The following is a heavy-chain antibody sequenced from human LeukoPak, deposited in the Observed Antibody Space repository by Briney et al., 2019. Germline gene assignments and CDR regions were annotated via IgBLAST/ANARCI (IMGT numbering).Heavy chain of an antibody. J-gene: IGHJ1*01. V-gene: IGHV4-59*01. D-gene: IGHD6-13*01. Sequence: PSETLSLTCTVSGGSISSYYWSWIRQPPGKGLEWIGYIYYSGSTNYNPSLKSRVTISVDTSKSQFSLKLSSVTAADTAVYYCATYSSSWYARFQHWGQGTLVTVSS. CDR2: IYYSGST. CDR1: GGSISSYY. CDR3: ATYSSSWYARFQH.